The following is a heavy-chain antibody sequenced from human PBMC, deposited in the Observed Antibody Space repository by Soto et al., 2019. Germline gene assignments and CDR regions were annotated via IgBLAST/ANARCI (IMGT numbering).Heavy chain of an antibody. CDR3: ARGVLVEGTSSPDMFDY. Sequence: SETLSLTCTVSGGSISSYYWSWIRQPPGKGLEWIGYVYYSGGTNYNPSLKGRVTILLDAPKNQFSLKLSSVIAAGTAVYYCARGVLVEGTSSPDMFDYWGQGTQVTVSS. CDR1: GGSISSYY. CDR2: VYYSGGT. V-gene: IGHV4-59*01. J-gene: IGHJ4*02. D-gene: IGHD6-6*01.